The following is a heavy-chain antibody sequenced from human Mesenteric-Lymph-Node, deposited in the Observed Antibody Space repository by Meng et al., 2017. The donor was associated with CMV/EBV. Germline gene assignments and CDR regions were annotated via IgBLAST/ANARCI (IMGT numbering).Heavy chain of an antibody. CDR3: AREVAGGIAAAGTLGNWFDP. CDR2: INPNSGGT. J-gene: IGHJ5*02. D-gene: IGHD6-13*01. CDR1: GYY. Sequence: GYYMHWVRQAPGQGLEWLGWINPNSGGTNYAQKFQGWVTMTRDTSISTAYMELSRLRSDDTAVYYCAREVAGGIAAAGTLGNWFDPWGQGTLVTVSS. V-gene: IGHV1-2*04.